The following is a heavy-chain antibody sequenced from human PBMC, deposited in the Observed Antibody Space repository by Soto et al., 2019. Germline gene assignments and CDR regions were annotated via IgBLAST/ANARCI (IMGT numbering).Heavy chain of an antibody. D-gene: IGHD6-6*01. CDR3: ARHPSSSWAYYYYMDV. J-gene: IGHJ6*03. CDR1: GGSISSSSYY. V-gene: IGHV4-39*01. CDR2: IYYSGST. Sequence: QLQLQESGPGLVKPSETLSLTCTVSGGSISSSSYYWGWIRQPPGKGLEWIGSIYYSGSTYYNPSLKSRVSISADTSKNQFSLKLSSVTAADTAFYYCARHPSSSWAYYYYMDVWGKGTTVTVSS.